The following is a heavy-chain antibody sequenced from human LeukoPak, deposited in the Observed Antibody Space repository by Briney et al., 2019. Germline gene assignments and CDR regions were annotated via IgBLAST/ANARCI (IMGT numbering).Heavy chain of an antibody. J-gene: IGHJ5*02. Sequence: GGSLRLSCAASGFTFSSYAMSWVRQAPGKGLEWVSAISGSGGSTYYADSVKGRFTISRDNSKNTLYLQMNSLRVEDTAVYYCAKGHYYGSGVRFDPWGQGTLVTVSS. V-gene: IGHV3-23*01. CDR3: AKGHYYGSGVRFDP. CDR2: ISGSGGST. D-gene: IGHD3-10*01. CDR1: GFTFSSYA.